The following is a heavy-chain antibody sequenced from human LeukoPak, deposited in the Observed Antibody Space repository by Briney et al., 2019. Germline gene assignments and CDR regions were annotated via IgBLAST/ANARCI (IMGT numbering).Heavy chain of an antibody. J-gene: IGHJ4*02. CDR3: ARNGGYDILTGYDFDY. V-gene: IGHV1-18*04. Sequence: ASVKVSCKASGYTFTSYGISWVRRAPGQGLEWMGWISAYNGNTNYAQKLQGRVTMTTDTSTSTAYMELRSLRSDDTAVYYCARNGGYDILTGYDFDYWGQGTLVTVSS. D-gene: IGHD3-9*01. CDR1: GYTFTSYG. CDR2: ISAYNGNT.